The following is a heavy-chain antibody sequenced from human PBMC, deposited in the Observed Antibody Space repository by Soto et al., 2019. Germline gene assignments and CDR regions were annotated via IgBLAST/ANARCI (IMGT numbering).Heavy chain of an antibody. D-gene: IGHD2-2*01. V-gene: IGHV1-3*01. CDR1: GYTFTSYA. J-gene: IGHJ4*02. CDR2: INAGNGNT. CDR3: ARGPYCSSTSCYAKYFDY. Sequence: ASVKVSCKASGYTFTSYAMHWVRQAPGQRLEWMGWINAGNGNTKYSQKFQGRVTITRDTSASTAYMELSSLRSEDTAMYYCARGPYCSSTSCYAKYFDYWGQGTLVTVSS.